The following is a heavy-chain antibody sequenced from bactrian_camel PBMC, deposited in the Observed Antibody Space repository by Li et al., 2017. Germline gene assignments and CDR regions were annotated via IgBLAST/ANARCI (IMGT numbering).Heavy chain of an antibody. CDR1: RFRFDGSD. CDR3: ATSTGAVVAHS. CDR2: TTSDSST. V-gene: IGHV3S61*01. Sequence: HVQLVESGGGLVQPGGSLKLSCTASRFRFDGSDWGWYRQGPGRKCEVVSRTTSDSSTNYAGSVKGRFTITQDNAKAMAYPQMNSLKPEDTAMYYCATSTGAVVAHSWGQGTQVTVS. D-gene: IGHD6*01. J-gene: IGHJ6*01.